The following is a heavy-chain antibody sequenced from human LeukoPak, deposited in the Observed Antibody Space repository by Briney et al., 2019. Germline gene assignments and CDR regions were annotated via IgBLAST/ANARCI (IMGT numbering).Heavy chain of an antibody. CDR3: ASPGLAVSGVGGDY. J-gene: IGHJ4*02. Sequence: GGSLRLSCADSGFLFSNSWMAWVRQAPGRGLEWLANINQDGSAKTCVDSVKGRFTISRDNAKNSLYLQMNSLRAEDTAMYYCASPGLAVSGVGGDYWGQGTLVTVSS. V-gene: IGHV3-7*05. CDR1: GFLFSNSW. CDR2: INQDGSAK. D-gene: IGHD6-13*01.